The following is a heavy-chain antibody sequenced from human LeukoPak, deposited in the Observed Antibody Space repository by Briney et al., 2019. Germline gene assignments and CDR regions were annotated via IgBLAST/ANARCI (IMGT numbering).Heavy chain of an antibody. D-gene: IGHD3-22*01. J-gene: IGHJ4*02. CDR3: ARDRITYDSSGYHRIFDY. CDR1: GGSFSGYY. V-gene: IGHV4-59*01. Sequence: PSETLSLTCAVYGGSFSGYYWSWIRQPPGKGLEWIGYIYYSGSTNYNPSLKSRVTISVDTSKNQFSLKLSSVTAADTAVYYCARDRITYDSSGYHRIFDYWGQGTLVTVSS. CDR2: IYYSGST.